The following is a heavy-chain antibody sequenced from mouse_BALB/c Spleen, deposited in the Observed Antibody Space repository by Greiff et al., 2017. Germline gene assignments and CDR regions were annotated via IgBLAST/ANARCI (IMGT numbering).Heavy chain of an antibody. CDR3: ARGGITTDWYFDV. Sequence: DVKLVESGGGLVKPGGSLKLSCAASGFTFSSYAMSWVRQTPEKRLEWVASISSGGSTYYPDSVKGRFTISRDNARNILYLQMSSLRSEDTAMYYCARGGITTDWYFDVWGAGTTVTVSS. J-gene: IGHJ1*01. CDR2: ISSGGST. CDR1: GFTFSSYA. D-gene: IGHD1-1*01. V-gene: IGHV5-6-5*01.